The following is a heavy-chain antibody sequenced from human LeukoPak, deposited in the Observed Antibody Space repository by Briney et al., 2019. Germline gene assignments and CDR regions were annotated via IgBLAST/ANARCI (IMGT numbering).Heavy chain of an antibody. CDR2: IYGDIT. D-gene: IGHD4-11*01. CDR3: AKALVTSPIYNWYFNL. Sequence: QSGGSLRLSCAGFGFTSSNYAMVWVRQAPGKGLDWVSGIYGDITFDADSVKGRFTISRDDSKNTLFLQMNSLRADDTALYYCAKALVTSPIYNWYFNLWGRGTLVTVSS. J-gene: IGHJ2*01. V-gene: IGHV3-23*01. CDR1: GFTSSNYA.